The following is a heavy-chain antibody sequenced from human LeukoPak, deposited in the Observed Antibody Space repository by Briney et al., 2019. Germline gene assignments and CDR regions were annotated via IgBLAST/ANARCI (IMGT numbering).Heavy chain of an antibody. CDR2: ISAYNGNT. D-gene: IGHD2-15*01. J-gene: IGHJ4*02. CDR1: GYTFTSYG. V-gene: IGHV1-18*01. CDR3: ARGGPVAALGYYFDY. Sequence: ASLKVSCKAPGYTFTSYGISWVRQAPGQGLEWMGWISAYNGNTNYAQKLQGRVTMTSAASTSTAYMELRSMRSDDTAVYYCARGGPVAALGYYFDYWGQGTLVTVSS.